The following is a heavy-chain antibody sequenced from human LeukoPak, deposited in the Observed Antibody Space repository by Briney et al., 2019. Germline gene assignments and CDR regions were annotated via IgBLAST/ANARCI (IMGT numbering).Heavy chain of an antibody. CDR2: IYSAGST. V-gene: IGHV4-4*07. D-gene: IGHD6-19*01. Sequence: SETLSLTCGVSGGSISSHYWSWIRQPAGKGLEWIGRIYSAGSTNYNPSLKSRVSMSVDTSKNQFSLKLSSVTAADTAVYYCARDPSDGSGCAFDYWGQGTLVTVSS. CDR3: ARDPSDGSGCAFDY. CDR1: GGSISSHY. J-gene: IGHJ4*02.